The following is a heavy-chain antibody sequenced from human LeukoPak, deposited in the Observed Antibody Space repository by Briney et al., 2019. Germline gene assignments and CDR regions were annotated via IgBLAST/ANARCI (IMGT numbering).Heavy chain of an antibody. CDR2: ISYDGSNK. D-gene: IGHD1-26*01. J-gene: IGHJ4*02. V-gene: IGHV3-30*19. CDR1: GFTFSSYG. Sequence: GGSLRLSCAASGFTFSSYGMHWVRQAPGKGLEWVAVISYDGSNKYYADSVKGRFTISRDNSKNTLYLQMNSLRGEDTAVYYCARDQSGSLDYWGQGTLVTVSS. CDR3: ARDQSGSLDY.